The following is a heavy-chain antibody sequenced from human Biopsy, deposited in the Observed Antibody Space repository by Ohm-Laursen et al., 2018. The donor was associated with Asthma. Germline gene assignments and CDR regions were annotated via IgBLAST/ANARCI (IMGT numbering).Heavy chain of an antibody. V-gene: IGHV1-2*04. D-gene: IGHD1-7*01. CDR3: ARELDLRGVGFGYYYYGMDV. CDR1: GYTFTGYY. CDR2: INPNSGGT. J-gene: IGHJ6*02. Sequence: ASVKVSCKASGYTFTGYYMHWVRQAPGQGLEWMGWINPNSGGTNYAQKFQGWVTMTRDTSISTAYMELSRLRSDDTAVYYCARELDLRGVGFGYYYYGMDVWGQGTMVTVSS.